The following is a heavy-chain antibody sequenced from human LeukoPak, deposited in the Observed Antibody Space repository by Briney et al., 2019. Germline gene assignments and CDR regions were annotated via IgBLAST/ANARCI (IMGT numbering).Heavy chain of an antibody. D-gene: IGHD1-1*01. Sequence: GGSLRLSCAASGFTFSSYAMSWVRQAPGKGLEWVSAISGSGGSTYYADSVKGRFTISRDNSENTLYLQMNSLRAEDTAVYYCAKAKSGNYYGMDVWGQGTTVTVSS. CDR2: ISGSGGST. CDR3: AKAKSGNYYGMDV. V-gene: IGHV3-23*01. CDR1: GFTFSSYA. J-gene: IGHJ6*02.